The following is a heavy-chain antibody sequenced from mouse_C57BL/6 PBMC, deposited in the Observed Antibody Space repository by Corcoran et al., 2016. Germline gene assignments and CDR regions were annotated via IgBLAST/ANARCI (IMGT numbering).Heavy chain of an antibody. Sequence: EVQLQQSGPELVKPGASVKISCKASGYTFTDYYMNWVKQSHGKSLEWIGDINPNNGGTSYNQKFKGKATLTVDKPSSTAYMELRSLTSEDSAVYYCARDSNYAYWGQGTLVTVSA. J-gene: IGHJ3*01. CDR1: GYTFTDYY. V-gene: IGHV1-26*01. CDR3: ARDSNYAY. CDR2: INPNNGGT. D-gene: IGHD2-5*01.